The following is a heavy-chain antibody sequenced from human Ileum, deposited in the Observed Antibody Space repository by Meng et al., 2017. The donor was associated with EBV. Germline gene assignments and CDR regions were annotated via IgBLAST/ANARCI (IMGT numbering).Heavy chain of an antibody. CDR2: TYRRSRWYY. V-gene: IGHV6-1*01. CDR3: ATSRIAKFDR. CDR1: GDSVSSDKTA. J-gene: IGHJ5*02. Sequence: QVPLQGPGPGLVQASQSLSLPCVISGDSVSSDKTAWNWIRQSPSRGLEWLGRTYRRSRWYYDYALSVKSRINISPDTSKNQVSLQLNSVTDEDTGIYYCATSRIAKFDRWGQGTLVTVSS.